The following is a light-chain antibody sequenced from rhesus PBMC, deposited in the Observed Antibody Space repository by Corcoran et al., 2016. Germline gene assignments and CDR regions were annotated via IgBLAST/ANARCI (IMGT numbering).Light chain of an antibody. CDR3: QHYYSTPWT. J-gene: IGKJ1*01. V-gene: IGKV1-25*01. CDR2: EAS. Sequence: DIQMTQSPSSLSASVGDRVTITCRASQGITNDLAWYQQKPGETPKLLIYEASSLQSGIPSRFSGSGSVTDFTLTISSLQSEDFATYYCQHYYSTPWTFGQGTKVEIK. CDR1: QGITND.